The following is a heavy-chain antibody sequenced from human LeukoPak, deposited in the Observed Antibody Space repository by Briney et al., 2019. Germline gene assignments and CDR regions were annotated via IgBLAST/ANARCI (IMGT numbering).Heavy chain of an antibody. J-gene: IGHJ4*02. Sequence: GGSLRLSCAASGFTFSNYWMSWVRQAPGKRLEWVANIKEDGSEKYYVDSVKGRFTISRDNARNSLYLQMNSLRAEDTAVYYCASGRQLGYWGQGTLVTVSS. CDR1: GFTFSNYW. D-gene: IGHD6-13*01. CDR3: ASGRQLGY. CDR2: IKEDGSEK. V-gene: IGHV3-7*01.